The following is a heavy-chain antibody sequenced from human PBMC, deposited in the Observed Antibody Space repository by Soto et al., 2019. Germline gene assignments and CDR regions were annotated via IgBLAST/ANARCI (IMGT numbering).Heavy chain of an antibody. J-gene: IGHJ4*02. CDR2: NYYSGRT. V-gene: IGHV4-31*02. Sequence: LSRTCIVPGCSISSGRNYWSWNRQHPGQGLVWIGYNYYSGRTYYNPSLKSRASISVDTSKTRFSLKLTSVTAAETAVYYCESVRGGGPVDDWGPGTLV. CDR1: GCSISSGRNY. CDR3: ESVRGGGPVDD. D-gene: IGHD1-26*01.